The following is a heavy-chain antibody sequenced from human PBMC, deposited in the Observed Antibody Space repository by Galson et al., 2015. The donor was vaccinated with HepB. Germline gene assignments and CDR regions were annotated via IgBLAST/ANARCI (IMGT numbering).Heavy chain of an antibody. V-gene: IGHV3-48*02. Sequence: ETLSLTCAVYGGSFSNYYWTWVRQAPGKGLEWISYIDSSGSTISYPDSVKGRFTVSRDNAKNLLYLQMNSLRDEDTAVYYCARSKWIEAAECSHWGQGTLVTVSS. CDR1: GGSFSNYY. CDR3: ARSKWIEAAECSH. D-gene: IGHD6-13*01. CDR2: IDSSGSTI. J-gene: IGHJ4*02.